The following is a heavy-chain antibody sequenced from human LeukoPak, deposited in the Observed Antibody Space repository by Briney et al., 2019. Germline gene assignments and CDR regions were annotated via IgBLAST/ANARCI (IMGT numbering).Heavy chain of an antibody. CDR2: VHLDGRT. CDR1: GGSVTSTNW. Sequence: SETLSLTCSVSGGSVTSTNWWTWVRQPPGKGLEWIGEVHLDGRTNYNPSLKSRLTMSVDLSENHISLKLTSVTAADTAVYYCAREGGFYRPLDYSGQGTLVTVSS. D-gene: IGHD3-3*01. V-gene: IGHV4-4*02. J-gene: IGHJ4*02. CDR3: AREGGFYRPLDY.